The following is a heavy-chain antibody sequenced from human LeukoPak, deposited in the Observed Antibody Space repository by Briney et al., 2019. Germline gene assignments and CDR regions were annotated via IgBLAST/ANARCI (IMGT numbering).Heavy chain of an antibody. J-gene: IGHJ3*02. CDR3: AREEGSAFGI. V-gene: IGHV4-59*01. Sequence: SQTLSLTCTVSGGSISSYYWSWIRQPPGKGLEWIGYIYYSGSTNYNPSLKSRVTISVDTSKNQFSLKLSSVTAADTAVYYCAREEGSAFGIWGQGTMVTVSS. CDR2: IYYSGST. D-gene: IGHD6-6*01. CDR1: GGSISSYY.